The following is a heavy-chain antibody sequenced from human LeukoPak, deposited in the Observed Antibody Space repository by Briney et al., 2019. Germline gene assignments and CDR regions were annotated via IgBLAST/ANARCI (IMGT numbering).Heavy chain of an antibody. D-gene: IGHD6-19*01. V-gene: IGHV3-23*01. J-gene: IGHJ4*02. CDR2: ISGNGDNT. Sequence: GGSLGLSCAASGFTFSTYAISWVRQAPGKGLEWVSGISGNGDNTYYADSVKGRFTIYRDNSKSRLSLQMNSLRAEDTAVYYCAKTLSSGWSGKYYFDYWGQGTLVSVSS. CDR1: GFTFSTYA. CDR3: AKTLSSGWSGKYYFDY.